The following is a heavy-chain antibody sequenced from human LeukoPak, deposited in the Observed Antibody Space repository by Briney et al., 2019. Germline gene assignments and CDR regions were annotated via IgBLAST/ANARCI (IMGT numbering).Heavy chain of an antibody. V-gene: IGHV3-15*01. CDR2: VKSKIDGGTT. CDR1: GFTSWYVW. CDR3: TTHIQSNKSFDI. D-gene: IGHD2-21*01. Sequence: GGSLRLPCTASGFTSWYVWMSWVRQAPGKGLGWVGRVKSKIDGGTTDYAAPVKGRFTISRDDSKNTVYLQMNSLKTEDTAVYYCTTHIQSNKSFDIWDPGTMVTVSS. J-gene: IGHJ3*02.